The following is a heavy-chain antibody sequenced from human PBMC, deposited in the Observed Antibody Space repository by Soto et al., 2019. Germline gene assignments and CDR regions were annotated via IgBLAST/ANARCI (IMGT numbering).Heavy chain of an antibody. CDR1: GYSFAGYW. CDR2: IDPSDSQT. CDR3: ARQIYDSDTGPNFQYYFDS. J-gene: IGHJ4*02. D-gene: IGHD3-22*01. V-gene: IGHV5-10-1*01. Sequence: GESLKISCKGSGYSFAGYWITWVRQKPGKGLEWMGRIDPSDSQTYYSPSFRGHVTISATRSITTVFLQWSSLRASDTAMYYCARQIYDSDTGPNFQYYFDSWGQGTPVTVSS.